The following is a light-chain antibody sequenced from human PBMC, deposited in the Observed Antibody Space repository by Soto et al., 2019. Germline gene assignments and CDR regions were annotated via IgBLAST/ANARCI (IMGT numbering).Light chain of an antibody. CDR2: GAS. CDR1: QSVSSTH. J-gene: IGKJ1*01. V-gene: IGKV3-20*01. Sequence: EIVLTQSPGTLSLSPGARATLSCRATQSVSSTHLAWYQQKPGQAPRLLTYGASSRATGIPDRFSGSGSGTDFTLTISRLEPEDFAVYYCQYYGTSPRTFGQGTKVEIK. CDR3: QYYGTSPRT.